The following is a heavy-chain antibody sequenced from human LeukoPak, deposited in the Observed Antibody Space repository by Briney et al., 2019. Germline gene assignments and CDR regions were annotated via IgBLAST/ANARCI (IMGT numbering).Heavy chain of an antibody. Sequence: SVKVSCKASGGTFSSYAISWVRQAPGQGLEWMGGIIPIFGTANYAQKFQGRVTITTDESTSTAYMELSSLRSEDTAVYYCAPSTVPTAPFDHWGQGTLVTVSS. J-gene: IGHJ4*02. CDR1: GGTFSSYA. CDR3: APSTVPTAPFDH. D-gene: IGHD4-17*01. CDR2: IIPIFGTA. V-gene: IGHV1-69*05.